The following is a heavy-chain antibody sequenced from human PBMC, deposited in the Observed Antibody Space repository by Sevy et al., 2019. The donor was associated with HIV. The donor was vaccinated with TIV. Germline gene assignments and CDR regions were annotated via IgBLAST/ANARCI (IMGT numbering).Heavy chain of an antibody. Sequence: GESLKISCRGSGYRFSTSWIGWVHQMPGKGLEWMGMIYPGDSDTRYSPSFQDQVTFSVAKSVTTAYLQWSSLKASDTAIYYCARVSDTGSFPFDFWGQGTLVTVSS. CDR1: GYRFSTSW. V-gene: IGHV5-51*07. CDR2: IYPGDSDT. J-gene: IGHJ4*02. D-gene: IGHD1-26*01. CDR3: ARVSDTGSFPFDF.